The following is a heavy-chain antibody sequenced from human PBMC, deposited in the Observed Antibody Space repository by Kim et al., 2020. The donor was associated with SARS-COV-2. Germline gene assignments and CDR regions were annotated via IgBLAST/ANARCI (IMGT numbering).Heavy chain of an antibody. D-gene: IGHD5-12*01. V-gene: IGHV4-31*03. Sequence: SETLSLTCTVSGGSISSGGYYWSWIRQHPGKDLEWIGYIYNSGNTNYNPSLGSRVTISVYTTKNPLSLKVSSVAAADTAVYYCARAKQRGSNLDFWGQGSLVTLSS. CDR2: IYNSGNT. CDR1: GGSISSGGYY. J-gene: IGHJ4*02. CDR3: ARAKQRGSNLDF.